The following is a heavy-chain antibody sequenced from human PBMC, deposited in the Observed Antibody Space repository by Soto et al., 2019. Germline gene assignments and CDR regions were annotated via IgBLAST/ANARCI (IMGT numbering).Heavy chain of an antibody. CDR3: ARGPRGWYGFDY. CDR2: INCDGSTT. V-gene: IGHV3-74*01. Sequence: EVQLVESGGGLVQPGGSLRLSCAGSGFALSSSWMHWVRQDPGKGLVWVSRINCDGSTTDYADSVRGRFTISRDNAKNTLYLEMNSLSVDDTAVYHCARGPRGWYGFDYWGQGTLVTVSS. J-gene: IGHJ4*02. D-gene: IGHD6-19*01. CDR1: GFALSSSW.